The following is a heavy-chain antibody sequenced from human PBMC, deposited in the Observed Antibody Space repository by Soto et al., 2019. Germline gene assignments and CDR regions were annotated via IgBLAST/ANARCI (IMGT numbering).Heavy chain of an antibody. CDR2: IYYSGST. V-gene: IGHV4-59*08. CDR1: GGSISSYY. CDR3: ARQTIPQSDAFDI. Sequence: SETLSLTCTVSGGSISSYYWSWIRQPPGKGLEWIGYIYYSGSTNYNPSLKSRVPISVDTSKNQFSLKLGSVTAADTAVYYWARQTIPQSDAFDIWGQGTMVTVSS. J-gene: IGHJ3*02. D-gene: IGHD3-9*01.